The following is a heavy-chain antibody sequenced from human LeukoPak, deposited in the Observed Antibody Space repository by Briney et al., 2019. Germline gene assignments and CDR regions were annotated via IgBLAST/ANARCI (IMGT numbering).Heavy chain of an antibody. CDR1: GFTFSSYA. V-gene: IGHV3-23*01. CDR2: ISGSGGST. Sequence: GGSLRLSCAASGFTFSSYAMHWVRQAPGKGLEWVSAISGSGGSTDYADSVKGRFTISRDNSKNTLYLQMNSLRAEDTAVYYCAKVFRSGYYYGNPSSFDYWGQGTLVTVSS. D-gene: IGHD3-22*01. CDR3: AKVFRSGYYYGNPSSFDY. J-gene: IGHJ4*02.